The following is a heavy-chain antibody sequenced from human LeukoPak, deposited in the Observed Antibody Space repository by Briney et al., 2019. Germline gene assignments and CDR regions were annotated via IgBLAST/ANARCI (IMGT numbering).Heavy chain of an antibody. CDR2: ISYDGRNI. J-gene: IGHJ4*02. V-gene: IGHV3-30*18. CDR3: AKGPLRGTAAAIDY. Sequence: GGSLRLSCAASGFTFDNYGMHWVRQAPGKGLEWVAVISYDGRNIHYPDSVKGRFTISRDISTDTLWLQMDSLRTEDTAVYYCAKGPLRGTAAAIDYWGQGTLVTVSS. D-gene: IGHD2-2*01. CDR1: GFTFDNYG.